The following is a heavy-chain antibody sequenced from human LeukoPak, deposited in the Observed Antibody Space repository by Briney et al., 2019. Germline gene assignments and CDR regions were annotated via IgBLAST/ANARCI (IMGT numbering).Heavy chain of an antibody. J-gene: IGHJ4*02. CDR3: VGDQVDDTGYLR. Sequence: PGGSLRLSCSASGFIFSTYTMYWVRQAPGKGLEYVSVINGDRRTTYYIDSVKGRFTISRDNSKNTLYLQMSSLSTEDTAVYYCVGDQVDDTGYLRWGQGTRVTASA. D-gene: IGHD5-12*01. CDR2: INGDRRTT. V-gene: IGHV3-64D*06. CDR1: GFIFSTYT.